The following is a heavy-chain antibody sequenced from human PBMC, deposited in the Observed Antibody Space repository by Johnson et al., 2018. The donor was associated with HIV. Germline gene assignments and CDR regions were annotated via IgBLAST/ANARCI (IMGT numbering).Heavy chain of an antibody. CDR1: GFTFRSYI. D-gene: IGHD2-15*01. J-gene: IGHJ3*02. V-gene: IGHV3-30*03. CDR2: ISYDGSNK. Sequence: QVQLVESGGGVVQPGRSLRLSYAASGFTFRSYIMHWVRQAPGKGLEWVAVISYDGSNKYYADSVKGRFTIARDNAKNTLFLEMKSLRAEDTAVYYCARSVGYCSGGSCSPDAFDIWGQGTMVTVSS. CDR3: ARSVGYCSGGSCSPDAFDI.